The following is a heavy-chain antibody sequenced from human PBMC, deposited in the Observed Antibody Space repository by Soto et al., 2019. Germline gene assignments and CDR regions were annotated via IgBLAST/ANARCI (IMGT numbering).Heavy chain of an antibody. CDR1: GFTFSSYA. Sequence: GGSLRLSCAASGFTFSSYAMSWVRQAPGKGLEWVSAISGSGGSTYYADSVKGRFTISRDNSKNTLYLQMNSLRAEDTAVYYCAKDEKYRDFGYYYYYMDVWGKGTTVTVSS. V-gene: IGHV3-23*01. D-gene: IGHD6-6*01. J-gene: IGHJ6*03. CDR3: AKDEKYRDFGYYYYYMDV. CDR2: ISGSGGST.